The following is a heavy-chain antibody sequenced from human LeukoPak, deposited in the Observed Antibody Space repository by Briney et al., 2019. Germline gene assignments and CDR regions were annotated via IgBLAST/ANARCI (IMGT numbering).Heavy chain of an antibody. J-gene: IGHJ5*02. Sequence: SETLSLTCAVYGGSFSGYYWSWIRQPPGKGLEWIGEINHSGSTNYNPSLKSRVTISVDTSKNQFSLKLSSVTAADTAVYYCARLRTWEPEEFDPWGQGTLVTVSS. CDR1: GGSFSGYY. CDR3: ARLRTWEPEEFDP. CDR2: INHSGST. V-gene: IGHV4-34*01. D-gene: IGHD1-26*01.